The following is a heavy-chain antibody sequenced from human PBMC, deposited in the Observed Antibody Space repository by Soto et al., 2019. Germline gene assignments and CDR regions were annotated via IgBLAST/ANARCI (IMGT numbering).Heavy chain of an antibody. CDR1: GFTFTSSA. CDR3: ARDSGNSGSYYYYGMDV. V-gene: IGHV1-58*02. J-gene: IGHJ6*02. CDR2: IVVGSGNT. D-gene: IGHD1-26*01. Sequence: SVKVSCKASGFTFTSSAMQWVRQARGQRLEWIGWIVVGSGNTNYAQKFQERVTITRDMSTSTAYMELSSLRAEDTAVYYCARDSGNSGSYYYYGMDVWGQGTTVTVSS.